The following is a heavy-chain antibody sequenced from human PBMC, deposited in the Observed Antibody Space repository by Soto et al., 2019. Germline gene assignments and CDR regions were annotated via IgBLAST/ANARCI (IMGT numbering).Heavy chain of an antibody. J-gene: IGHJ6*03. CDR3: ARGLPTLHRYYYYYMDV. CDR1: GFTFSSYS. D-gene: IGHD4-4*01. CDR2: ISSSSSYI. Sequence: GGSLRLSCAASGFTFSSYSMNWVRQAPGKGLEWVSSISSSSSYIYYADSVKGRFTISRDNAKNSLYLQMNSLRAEDTAVYYCARGLPTLHRYYYYYMDVWGKGTTVTVSS. V-gene: IGHV3-21*01.